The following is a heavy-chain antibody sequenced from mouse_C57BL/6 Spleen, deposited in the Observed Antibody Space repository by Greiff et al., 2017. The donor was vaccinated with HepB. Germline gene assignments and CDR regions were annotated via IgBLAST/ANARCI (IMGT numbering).Heavy chain of an antibody. V-gene: IGHV1-7*01. CDR1: GYTFTSYW. CDR2: INPSSGYT. J-gene: IGHJ4*01. Sequence: QIQLQQSGAELAKPGASVKLSCKASGYTFTSYWMHWVKQRPGQGLEWIGYINPSSGYTKYNQKFKDKATLTADKSSSTAYMQLSSLTYEDSAVYYCARIITTVVATGAMDYWGQGTSVTVSS. D-gene: IGHD1-1*01. CDR3: ARIITTVVATGAMDY.